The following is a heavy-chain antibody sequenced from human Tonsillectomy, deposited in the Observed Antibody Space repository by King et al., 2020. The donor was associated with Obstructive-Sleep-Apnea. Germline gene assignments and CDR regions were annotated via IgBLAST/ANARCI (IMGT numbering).Heavy chain of an antibody. J-gene: IGHJ2*01. CDR3: ARAPPGMITFGGVIVRDWYFDL. V-gene: IGHV4-59*01. D-gene: IGHD3-16*02. CDR2: IYYSGST. CDR1: GGSISSYY. Sequence: VQLQESGPGLVKPSETLSLTCTVSGGSISSYYWSWLRQPPGKGLEWIGYIYYSGSTNYNPSLKSRVTISVDTSKNQFSLKLSSVTAADTAVYYCARAPPGMITFGGVIVRDWYFDLWGRGTLVTVSS.